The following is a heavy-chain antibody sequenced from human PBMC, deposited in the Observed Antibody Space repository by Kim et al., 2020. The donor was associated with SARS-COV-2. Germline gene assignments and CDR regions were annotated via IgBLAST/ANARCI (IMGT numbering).Heavy chain of an antibody. CDR3: ARGITFGGVIPYFDY. J-gene: IGHJ4*02. V-gene: IGHV4-34*01. D-gene: IGHD3-16*01. Sequence: PSLKSRVTISVDTSKNQFSLKLSSVTAADTAVYYCARGITFGGVIPYFDYWGQGTLVTVSS.